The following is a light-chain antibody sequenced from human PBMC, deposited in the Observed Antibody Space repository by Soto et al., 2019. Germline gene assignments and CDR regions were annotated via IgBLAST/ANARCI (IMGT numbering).Light chain of an antibody. J-gene: IGLJ1*01. CDR3: QSYDRSLRGYV. V-gene: IGLV1-40*01. CDR1: SSHIGAGYD. Sequence: QSVLTQPPSVSGAPGQGVTISCTGTSSHIGAGYDVHWYQHLPGTAPKLLIYGNTIRPSGVPDRFSGSKSGTSASLAITGLQAEDEADYYCQSYDRSLRGYVFGTGTKVTVL. CDR2: GNT.